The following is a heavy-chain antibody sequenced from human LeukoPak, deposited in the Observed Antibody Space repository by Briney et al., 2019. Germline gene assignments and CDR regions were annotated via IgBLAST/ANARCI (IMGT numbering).Heavy chain of an antibody. CDR1: GFTFSSSW. V-gene: IGHV3-7*04. Sequence: GGSLRLSCAASGFTFSSSWMTWVRQAPGKGREWVANIKEDGSVKNYVVSVKGRFTISRDNAKNSLFLQMNSLRVEDTAVYYCARGKAYNCFDHWGQGTLVTVSS. J-gene: IGHJ5*02. CDR3: ARGKAYNCFDH. CDR2: IKEDGSVK.